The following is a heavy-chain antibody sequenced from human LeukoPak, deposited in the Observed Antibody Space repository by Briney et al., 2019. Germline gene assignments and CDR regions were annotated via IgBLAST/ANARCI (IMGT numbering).Heavy chain of an antibody. CDR1: GGSFSGYY. CDR3: ARVPYCGGDCYADY. D-gene: IGHD2-21*02. J-gene: IGHJ4*02. CDR2: IYYSGST. Sequence: PSETLSLTCAVYGGSFSGYYWSWIRQPPGKGLEWIGYIYYSGSTYYNPSLKSRVTISVDTSKNQFSLKLSSVTAADTAVYYCARVPYCGGDCYADYWGQGTLVTVSS. V-gene: IGHV4-34*09.